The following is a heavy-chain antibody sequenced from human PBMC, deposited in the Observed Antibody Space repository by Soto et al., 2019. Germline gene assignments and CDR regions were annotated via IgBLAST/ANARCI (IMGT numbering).Heavy chain of an antibody. V-gene: IGHV5-51*01. CDR1: GYIFTSYW. CDR2: IYPGDSDI. J-gene: IGHJ4*01. CDR3: ARVIVGPTGWIDY. Sequence: GESLKMSCKGSGYIFTSYWICWVRQMPGKGLEWMGIIYPGDSDIRYSPSFQSQVTISAGKSISTAYLQWSSLKASDTAMYYCARVIVGPTGWIDYWGQGTLVTVSS. D-gene: IGHD1-26*01.